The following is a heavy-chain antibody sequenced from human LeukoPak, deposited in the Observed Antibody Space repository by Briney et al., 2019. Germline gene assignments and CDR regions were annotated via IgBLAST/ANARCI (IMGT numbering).Heavy chain of an antibody. D-gene: IGHD5-18*01. CDR3: ARVERGYSYGY. V-gene: IGHV3-21*01. J-gene: IGHJ4*02. CDR1: GFTFSSYS. Sequence: GGSLRLSCAASGFTFSSYSMNWVRQAPGKGLEWVSSISSSSSYYADSVKGRFTISRDNAKNSLYLQMNSLRAEDTAVYYCARVERGYSYGYWGQGTLVTVSS. CDR2: ISSSSS.